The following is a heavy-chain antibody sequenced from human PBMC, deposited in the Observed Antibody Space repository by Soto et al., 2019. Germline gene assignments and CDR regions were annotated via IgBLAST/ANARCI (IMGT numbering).Heavy chain of an antibody. CDR2: IYYSGST. J-gene: IGHJ6*02. CDR1: GGSISSYY. V-gene: IGHV4-59*01. Sequence: QVQLQESGPGLVKPSETLSLTCTVSGGSISSYYWSWIRQPPGKGLEWIGYIYYSGSTNYNPSLKSRVTISVDTSKNQFSLKLSSVTAADTAVYYCARTLAVAGTQAYYYYGMDVGGQGTTVTVSS. D-gene: IGHD6-19*01. CDR3: ARTLAVAGTQAYYYYGMDV.